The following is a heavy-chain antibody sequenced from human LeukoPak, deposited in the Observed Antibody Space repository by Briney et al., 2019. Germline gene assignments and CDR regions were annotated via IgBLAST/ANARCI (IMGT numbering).Heavy chain of an antibody. CDR1: GFTFSSYE. V-gene: IGHV3-23*01. CDR3: AKAIGGYSYGY. J-gene: IGHJ4*02. Sequence: HPGGSLRLSCAASGFTFSSYEMNWVRQAPGKGLEWVSAISGSGGSTYYADSVKGRFTISRDNSKNTLYLQMNSLRAEDTALYYCAKAIGGYSYGYWGQGTLLTVSS. CDR2: ISGSGGST. D-gene: IGHD5-18*01.